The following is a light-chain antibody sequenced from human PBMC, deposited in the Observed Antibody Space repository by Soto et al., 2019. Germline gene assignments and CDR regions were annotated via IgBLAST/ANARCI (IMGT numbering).Light chain of an antibody. V-gene: IGKV1-39*01. CDR1: QSISSF. Sequence: DIQMTQSPSSLSASLGDRVTITCRASQSISSFLNCYQQKPGKAPKVLIYAASRLESGVPSRFSGSGSGTDFTLTISSLQPEDYATYYCQQSYSTPPRYTFGQGTKVDI. CDR2: AAS. CDR3: QQSYSTPPRYT. J-gene: IGKJ2*01.